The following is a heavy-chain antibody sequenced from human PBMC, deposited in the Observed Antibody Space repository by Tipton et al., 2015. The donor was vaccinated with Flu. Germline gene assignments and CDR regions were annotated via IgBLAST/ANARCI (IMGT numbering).Heavy chain of an antibody. J-gene: IGHJ4*02. CDR2: ISSNGGST. Sequence: SLRLSCAASGFTFSSHAMHWVRQAPGKGLEYVSAISSNGGSTYYANSVKGRFTISRDNSKNTLYLQMGSLRAEDMAVYYCARDGDNWNEIDYWGQGTLVTVSS. CDR1: GFTFSSHA. V-gene: IGHV3-64*01. CDR3: ARDGDNWNEIDY. D-gene: IGHD1-20*01.